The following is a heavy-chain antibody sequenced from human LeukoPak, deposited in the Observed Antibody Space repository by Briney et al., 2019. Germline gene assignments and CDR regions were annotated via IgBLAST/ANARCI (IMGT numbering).Heavy chain of an antibody. D-gene: IGHD6-13*01. CDR1: GGSFSGYY. J-gene: IGHJ6*02. CDR2: INHSGST. V-gene: IGHV4-34*01. CDR3: ARGNSSSWYYYYYYGMDV. Sequence: PSETLSLTCAVYGGSFSGYYWSWIRQPPGKGLEWIGEINHSGSTNYNPSLKSRVTISVDTSRNQFSLKLSSVTAADTAVYYCARGNSSSWYYYYYYGMDVWGQGTTVTVSS.